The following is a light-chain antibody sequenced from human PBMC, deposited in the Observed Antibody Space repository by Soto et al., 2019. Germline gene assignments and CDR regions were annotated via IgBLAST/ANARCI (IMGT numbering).Light chain of an antibody. CDR3: QHYGT. CDR1: QTISSW. J-gene: IGKJ1*01. Sequence: DIQMTQSPSTLSGSVGDRVTITCRASQTISSWLAWYQQKPGKAPKLLIYKASTLKSGVPSRFSGSGSGTEFTLTISSLQPDNFATYYCQHYGTFGQGTKVEIK. CDR2: KAS. V-gene: IGKV1-5*03.